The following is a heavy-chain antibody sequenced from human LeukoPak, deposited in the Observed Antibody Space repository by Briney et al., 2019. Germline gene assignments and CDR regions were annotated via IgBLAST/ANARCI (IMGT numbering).Heavy chain of an antibody. CDR2: IYYSGST. J-gene: IGHJ4*02. V-gene: IGHV4-39*07. Sequence: SETLSLTCTVSGGSTSSSSYYWGWIRQLPGKGLEWIGSIYYSGSTYYNPSLKSRVTISVDTSKNQFSLKLSSVTAADTAVYYCARGQKLPDAGRRWLQFDYWGQGTLVTVSS. CDR1: GGSTSSSSYY. CDR3: ARGQKLPDAGRRWLQFDY. D-gene: IGHD5-24*01.